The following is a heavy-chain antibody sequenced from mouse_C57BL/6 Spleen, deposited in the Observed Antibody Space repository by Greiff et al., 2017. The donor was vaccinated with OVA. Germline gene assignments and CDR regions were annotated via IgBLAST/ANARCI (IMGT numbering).Heavy chain of an antibody. CDR3: ARRYYYGSSWWYFDV. Sequence: EVKLVESGGGLVQPGGSLSLSCAASGFTFTDYYMSWVRQPPGKALEWLGFIRNTANGYTTEYSASVKGRFTVSRDHSQSILYLQMNALRAEDSATYYCARRYYYGSSWWYFDVWGTGTTVTVSS. CDR1: GFTFTDYY. V-gene: IGHV7-3*01. D-gene: IGHD1-1*01. J-gene: IGHJ1*03. CDR2: IRNTANGYTT.